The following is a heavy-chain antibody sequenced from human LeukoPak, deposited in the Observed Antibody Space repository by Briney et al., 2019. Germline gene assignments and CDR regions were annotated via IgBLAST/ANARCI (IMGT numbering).Heavy chain of an antibody. Sequence: SETLSLTCAVYGGSFSGYSWNWIRQPPGKGLELIGGINHSGSTNYNPSLKSRVTISVDTSKNQFSLKLSSVTAADTAVYYCARGPPDCSSTSCYAFDAFDIWGQGTMVTVSS. V-gene: IGHV4-34*01. CDR2: INHSGST. CDR1: GGSFSGYS. J-gene: IGHJ3*02. D-gene: IGHD2-2*01. CDR3: ARGPPDCSSTSCYAFDAFDI.